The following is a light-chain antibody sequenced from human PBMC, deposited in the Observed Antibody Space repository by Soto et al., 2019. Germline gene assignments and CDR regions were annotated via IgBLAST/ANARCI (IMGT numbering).Light chain of an antibody. V-gene: IGKV3-20*01. CDR2: GAS. Sequence: EIVLTQSPGTLSLFPGERATLSCRASQSLTNRYLAWYQKKPGQATMLLIYGASSRATGIPDMFSGGASGTDFTLTISRLEPEDLALYHCQHYGSSPTFGQGTRLEIK. J-gene: IGKJ5*01. CDR1: QSLTNRY. CDR3: QHYGSSPT.